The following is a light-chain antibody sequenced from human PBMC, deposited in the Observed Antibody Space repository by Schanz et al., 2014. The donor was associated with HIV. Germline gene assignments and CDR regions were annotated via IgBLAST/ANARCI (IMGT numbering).Light chain of an antibody. Sequence: DIQMTQSPSTLSLSIGDTVTITCRASQNIGSWLAWYQQKPGIAPKLLIYKASNLKSGVPSRFSGSGSGTTFTLTISSLQPDDFATYYCQQYNSFSATFGQGTKLEIE. CDR2: KAS. CDR1: QNIGSW. CDR3: QQYNSFSAT. V-gene: IGKV1-5*03. J-gene: IGKJ2*01.